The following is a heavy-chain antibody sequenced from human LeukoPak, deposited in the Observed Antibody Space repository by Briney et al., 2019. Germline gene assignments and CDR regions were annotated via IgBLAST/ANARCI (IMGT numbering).Heavy chain of an antibody. CDR2: VIPIFGTA. Sequence: APVRSSCEASGGTFSSYAISWVRHAPGQGLERIGGVIPIFGTANYAQKLQGRVTITADESTSTAYMELSSLRSEDTAVYYCAHQPYGEDNRFDPWGQATLVTVCS. J-gene: IGHJ5*02. CDR3: AHQPYGEDNRFDP. V-gene: IGHV1-69*13. D-gene: IGHD4-17*01. CDR1: GGTFSSYA.